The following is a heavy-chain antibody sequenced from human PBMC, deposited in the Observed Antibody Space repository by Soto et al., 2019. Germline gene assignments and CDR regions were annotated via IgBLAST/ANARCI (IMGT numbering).Heavy chain of an antibody. V-gene: IGHV4-61*01. CDR3: AKFVRSCGGTTCYTRADV. CDR1: GGSVSSDTHY. J-gene: IGHJ6*02. D-gene: IGHD2-15*01. Sequence: QVQLQESGPGLVKPSETLSLTCSVSGGSVSSDTHYWSWIRQPPGKPLEWIGFIYSSGSTNYNPSLKSRVTMSVDTSKNQFSLRLRSVIVADTAVYHCAKFVRSCGGTTCYTRADVWGQGTTVTVSS. CDR2: IYSSGST.